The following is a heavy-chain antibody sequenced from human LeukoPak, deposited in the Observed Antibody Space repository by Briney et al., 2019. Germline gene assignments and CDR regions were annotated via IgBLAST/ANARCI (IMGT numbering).Heavy chain of an antibody. CDR2: FYYSGST. J-gene: IGHJ4*02. Sequence: KPSETLSLTCTVSGGSISSYYWSWIRQPPGKGLEWIGYFYYSGSTNYNPSLKSRVTISVDTSKNQFSLKLSSVTAADTAVYYCARASAAMCFDYWGQGTLVTVSS. V-gene: IGHV4-59*08. CDR3: ARASAAMCFDY. D-gene: IGHD2-2*01. CDR1: GGSISSYY.